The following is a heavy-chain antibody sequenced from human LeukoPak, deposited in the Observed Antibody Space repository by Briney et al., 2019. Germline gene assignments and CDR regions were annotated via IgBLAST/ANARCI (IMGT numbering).Heavy chain of an antibody. J-gene: IGHJ3*02. CDR1: GFTFSSYS. Sequence: PGGSLRLSCAASGFTFSSYSMNWVRQAPGKGLEWVSSISSSSSYIYYADSVKGRFTISRDNAKNPLYLQMNSLRAEDTAVYYCARATYYYDSSGYYFNDAFDIWGQGTMVTVSS. V-gene: IGHV3-21*01. CDR3: ARATYYYDSSGYYFNDAFDI. D-gene: IGHD3-22*01. CDR2: ISSSSSYI.